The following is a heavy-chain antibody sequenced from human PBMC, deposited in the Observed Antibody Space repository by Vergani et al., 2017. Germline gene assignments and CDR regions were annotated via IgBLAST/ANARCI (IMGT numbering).Heavy chain of an antibody. CDR1: GYSISSGYY. Sequence: QVQLQESGPGLVKPSETLSLTCAVSGYSISSGYYWGWIRQPPGKGLEWIGSIYHSGSTYYNPSLKSRVTISVDTSKNQFSLKLSSVTAADTAVYYCARGGYSYGFAMDYWGQGTLVTVSS. J-gene: IGHJ4*02. D-gene: IGHD5-18*01. V-gene: IGHV4-38-2*01. CDR2: IYHSGST. CDR3: ARGGYSYGFAMDY.